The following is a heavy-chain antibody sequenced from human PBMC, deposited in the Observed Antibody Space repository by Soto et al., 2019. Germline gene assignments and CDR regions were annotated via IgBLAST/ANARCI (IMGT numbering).Heavy chain of an antibody. CDR3: ARHLLYDILTGYYVLDY. D-gene: IGHD3-9*01. CDR1: GGSISSSSYY. V-gene: IGHV4-39*01. Sequence: SETLSLTCTVSGGSISSSSYYWGWIRQPPGKGLEWIGSIYYSGSTYYNPSLKSRVTISVDTSKNQFSLKLSSVTAADTAVYYCARHLLYDILTGYYVLDYWGQGTLVTVSS. J-gene: IGHJ4*02. CDR2: IYYSGST.